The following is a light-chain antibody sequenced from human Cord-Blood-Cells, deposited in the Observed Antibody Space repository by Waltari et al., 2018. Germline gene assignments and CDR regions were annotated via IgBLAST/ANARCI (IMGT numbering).Light chain of an antibody. CDR2: EGS. CDR1: SSDVGSYNL. Sequence: QSALTQPASVSGSPGQSITISCTGTSSDVGSYNLVSWYQQHPGKAPNLRIYEGSKRPSGVSNRFSGSKSGNTASLTISWLQAEDDADYYCCSYAGSSTFYVFGTGTKVTV. V-gene: IGLV2-23*01. J-gene: IGLJ1*01. CDR3: CSYAGSSTFYV.